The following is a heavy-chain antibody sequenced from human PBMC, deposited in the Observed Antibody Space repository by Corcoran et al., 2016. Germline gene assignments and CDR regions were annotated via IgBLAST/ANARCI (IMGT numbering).Heavy chain of an antibody. CDR2: IRSKANSYAT. J-gene: IGHJ4*02. CDR1: GFTFSGSA. D-gene: IGHD2-2*02. Sequence: EVQLVESGGGLVQPGGSLKLSCAASGFTFSGSAMHWVRQASGKGLEWVGRIRSKANSYATAYAASVKGRFTISRDDSKNTAYLQMNSLKTEDTVVYYCTRNSDIVVVPAAILGDYWGQGTLVTVSS. CDR3: TRNSDIVVVPAAILGDY. V-gene: IGHV3-73*02.